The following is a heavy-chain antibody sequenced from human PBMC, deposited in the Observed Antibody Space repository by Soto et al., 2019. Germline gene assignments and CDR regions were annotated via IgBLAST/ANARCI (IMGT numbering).Heavy chain of an antibody. J-gene: IGHJ6*02. V-gene: IGHV4-4*07. CDR3: ARDRDYDIFHHYYYGMDV. CDR1: GGSISSYY. CDR2: IYTSGST. Sequence: SETLSLTCTVSGGSISSYYWSWIRQPAGKGLEWIGRIYTSGSTNYNPSLKSRVTMSVDTSKNQFSLKLSSVTAADTAVYYCARDRDYDIFHHYYYGMDVWGQGTTATVSS. D-gene: IGHD3-9*01.